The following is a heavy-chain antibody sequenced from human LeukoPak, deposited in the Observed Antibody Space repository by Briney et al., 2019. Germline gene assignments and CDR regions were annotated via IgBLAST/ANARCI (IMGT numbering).Heavy chain of an antibody. CDR3: AREGDGYNNFFDY. Sequence: AGGSLRLSCAASGFTFSSYWMHWVRQAPGKGPVWVSRINNDGSGTTYADSVKGRFTISRDNAKNTLYLQMNSLRAEDTAVYYCAREGDGYNNFFDYWGQGTLVTVSS. J-gene: IGHJ4*02. V-gene: IGHV3-74*01. CDR1: GFTFSSYW. CDR2: INNDGSGT. D-gene: IGHD5-24*01.